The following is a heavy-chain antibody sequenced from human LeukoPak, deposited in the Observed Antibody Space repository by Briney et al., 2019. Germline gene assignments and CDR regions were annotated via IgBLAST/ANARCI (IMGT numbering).Heavy chain of an antibody. D-gene: IGHD5-12*01. V-gene: IGHV4-61*05. CDR1: GGSISITSYY. CDR2: IYYSGST. CDR3: ARVASDYYYYYMDV. Sequence: SETLSLTCTVSGGSISITSYYWGWIRQPPGKGLEWIGYIYYSGSTNYNPSLKSRVTISVDTSKNQFSLKLSSVTAADTAVYYCARVASDYYYYYMDVWGKGTTVTISS. J-gene: IGHJ6*03.